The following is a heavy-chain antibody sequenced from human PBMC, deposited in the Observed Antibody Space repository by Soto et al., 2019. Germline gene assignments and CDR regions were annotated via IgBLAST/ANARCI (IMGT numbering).Heavy chain of an antibody. CDR3: ARDRYSGYDYYYFGMDV. CDR2: IYSGGST. V-gene: IGHV3-53*01. CDR1: GFTVSSNY. D-gene: IGHD5-12*01. J-gene: IGHJ6*02. Sequence: GGSLRLSCAASGFTVSSNYMSWVRQAPGKGLEWVSVIYSGGSTYYADSVKGRFTISRDNSKNTLYLQMNSLRAEDTAVYYCARDRYSGYDYYYFGMDVWGQGTTVTVSS.